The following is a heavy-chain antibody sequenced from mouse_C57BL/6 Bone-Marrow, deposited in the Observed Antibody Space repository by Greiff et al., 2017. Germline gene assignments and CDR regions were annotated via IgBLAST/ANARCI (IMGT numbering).Heavy chain of an antibody. V-gene: IGHV1-72*01. Sequence: QVQLQQPGAELVKPGASVKLSCKASGYTFTSYWMHWVKQRPGRGLEWIGRIDPNSGGTKYNEKFKSKATLTVDKPSSQAYIQLSSLTSEDSAVDYCAREKFITTVVAAWDYAMDYWGQGTSVTVSA. CDR2: IDPNSGGT. D-gene: IGHD1-1*01. J-gene: IGHJ4*01. CDR1: GYTFTSYW. CDR3: AREKFITTVVAAWDYAMDY.